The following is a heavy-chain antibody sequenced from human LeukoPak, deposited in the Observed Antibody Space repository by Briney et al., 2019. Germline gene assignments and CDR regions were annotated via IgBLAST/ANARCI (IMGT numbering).Heavy chain of an antibody. Sequence: ASVEVSCKASGYTFTSYAMHWVRQAPGQRLEWMGWINAGNGNTKYSQEFQGRVTITRDTSASTAYMELSSLRSEDMAVYYCARETDYYGSAANWFDPWGQGTLVTVSS. CDR1: GYTFTSYA. V-gene: IGHV1-3*03. CDR2: INAGNGNT. D-gene: IGHD3-10*01. CDR3: ARETDYYGSAANWFDP. J-gene: IGHJ5*02.